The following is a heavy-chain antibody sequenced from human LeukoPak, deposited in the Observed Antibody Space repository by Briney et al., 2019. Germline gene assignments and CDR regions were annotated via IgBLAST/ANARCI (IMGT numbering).Heavy chain of an antibody. CDR1: GFTFSSYW. J-gene: IGHJ6*03. CDR3: ARDSSEMSYNYYYYYMDV. D-gene: IGHD2-2*01. V-gene: IGHV3-48*01. Sequence: GGSLRLSCAASGFTFSSYWMSWVRQAPGKGLEWVSYISSSSSAIFYADSVKGRFTISRDNAKNSLYLQMNSLRAEDTAVYYCARDSSEMSYNYYYYYMDVWGKGTTVTVSS. CDR2: ISSSSSAI.